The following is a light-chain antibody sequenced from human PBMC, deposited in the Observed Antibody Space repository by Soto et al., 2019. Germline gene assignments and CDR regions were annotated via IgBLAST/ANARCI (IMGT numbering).Light chain of an antibody. Sequence: QSVLTQPASVSGSPGQSFTISCTGTSSDVGGYNYVSWYQQHPGKAPKLMIYDVSNRPSGVSNRFSGSKSGNTASLTISGLQAEDEADYYCSSYTSSSTLEVFGTGTKVTVL. J-gene: IGLJ1*01. V-gene: IGLV2-14*01. CDR2: DVS. CDR3: SSYTSSSTLEV. CDR1: SSDVGGYNY.